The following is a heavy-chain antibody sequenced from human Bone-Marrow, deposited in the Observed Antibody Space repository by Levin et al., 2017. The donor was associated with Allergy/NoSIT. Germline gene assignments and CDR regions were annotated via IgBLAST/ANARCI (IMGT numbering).Heavy chain of an antibody. D-gene: IGHD6-13*01. V-gene: IGHV4-39*07. CDR2: VYHGGNT. CDR1: GGSVSTSGYY. CDR3: TRYSSSSFDY. J-gene: IGHJ4*02. Sequence: SQTLSLTCTVSGGSVSTSGYYWGWIRQSPGKGLEWLGTVYHGGNTNYNPSLNSRLTITLDKPKNQVSLKLNSLTAADTAVYFCTRYSSSSFDYWGQGTLVTVSS.